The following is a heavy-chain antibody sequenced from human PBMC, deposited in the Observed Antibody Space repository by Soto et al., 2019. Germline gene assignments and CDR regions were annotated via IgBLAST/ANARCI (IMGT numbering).Heavy chain of an antibody. J-gene: IGHJ2*01. Sequence: QDQLVQSGAEVKKPGSSVKVSCKASGGTFSSHTFSWVRQAPGQGLEWMGRIIPALGTATYEQKFQSRVTITADESATTVYMELNSLRSEDTAVYYCARPDFGDYWYFDLWGRGTLVTVSS. CDR2: IIPALGTA. CDR3: ARPDFGDYWYFDL. D-gene: IGHD4-17*01. CDR1: GGTFSSHT. V-gene: IGHV1-69*08.